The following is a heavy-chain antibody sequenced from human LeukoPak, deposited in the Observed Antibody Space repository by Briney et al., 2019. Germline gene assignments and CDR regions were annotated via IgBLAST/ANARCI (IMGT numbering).Heavy chain of an antibody. CDR1: GFTVSSNY. J-gene: IGHJ4*02. CDR2: ISGSGDST. V-gene: IGHV3-23*01. Sequence: GGSLRLSCAASGFTVSSNYMSWVRQAPGSGLEWVSGISGSGDSTYYADSVKGRFTISRDNSWNTLFLQMNSLRAEDTAVYYCAKDRSDNNTWYAGSHWGQGTLVAVSS. CDR3: AKDRSDNNTWYAGSH. D-gene: IGHD2-8*01.